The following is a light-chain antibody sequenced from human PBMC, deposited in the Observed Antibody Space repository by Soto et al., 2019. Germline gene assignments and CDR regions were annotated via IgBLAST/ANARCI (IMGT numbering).Light chain of an antibody. CDR2: GAS. Sequence: DIQLTQSPSFLSASVGDRVTITCRASQAIMFYLNWYQQKPGKAPKLLISGASNLEPGVPSRFTGSGSETMFTLTISSLQPEDFATYYCQQYDDLPLTFGGGTHVE. CDR3: QQYDDLPLT. CDR1: QAIMFY. J-gene: IGKJ4*01. V-gene: IGKV1-33*01.